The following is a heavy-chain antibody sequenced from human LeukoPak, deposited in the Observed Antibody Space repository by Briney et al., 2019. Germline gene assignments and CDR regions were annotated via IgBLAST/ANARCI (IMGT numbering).Heavy chain of an antibody. V-gene: IGHV3-64*02. D-gene: IGHD3-10*01. Sequence: GGSLRLSCVASGFNFRAYGMHWVRQAPAQGLEYISAISADGGTTFHAESVKGRSTISRDNSKNTLYLQMGSLRIDASALYYCARGRGGPPFDFWGHGTLITVSS. CDR1: GFNFRAYG. CDR2: ISADGGTT. CDR3: ARGRGGPPFDF. J-gene: IGHJ4*01.